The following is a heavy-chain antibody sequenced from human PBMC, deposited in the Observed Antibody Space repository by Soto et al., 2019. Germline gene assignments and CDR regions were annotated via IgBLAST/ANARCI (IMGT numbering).Heavy chain of an antibody. CDR2: IFGNGGGI. CDR1: GFTFRTHA. D-gene: IGHD2-8*01. V-gene: IGHV3-23*01. J-gene: IGHJ4*02. Sequence: GGSLRLSCAASGFTFRTHAMSWVRQAPGKGLEWVSGIFGNGGGISYADSVKGRFTISRDNSNNMLYLQMRSLRVEDTAVYYCAKDRQPDGLWPFDHWGQGTLVTVSS. CDR3: AKDRQPDGLWPFDH.